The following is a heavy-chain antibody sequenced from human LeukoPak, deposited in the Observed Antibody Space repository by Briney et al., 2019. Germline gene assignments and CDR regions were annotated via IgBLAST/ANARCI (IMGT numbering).Heavy chain of an antibody. V-gene: IGHV1-8*02. Sequence: ASVKVSCKASGYTFTSYDINWVRQATGQGLEWMGWMNPNSGNTGYAQKFQGRVTMTRDTSISTAYMELSRLRSDDTAVYYCARDLGYYGSGSYPWGQGTLVTVSS. J-gene: IGHJ5*02. CDR2: MNPNSGNT. CDR3: ARDLGYYGSGSYP. D-gene: IGHD3-10*01. CDR1: GYTFTSYD.